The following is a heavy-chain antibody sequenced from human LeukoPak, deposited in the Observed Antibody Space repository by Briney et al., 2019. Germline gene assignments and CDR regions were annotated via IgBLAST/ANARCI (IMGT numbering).Heavy chain of an antibody. V-gene: IGHV3-7*01. CDR3: GRAGHRQKEF. CDR1: GFTFRSYW. Sequence: GGSLRLSCEASGFTFRSYWMTWVRQSPGKGLEWVAIIKPDGSDKFRVDSVKGRFTISRDNAKNSLYLQMSNLRAEDTAVYYCGRAGHRQKEFWGQGTLVTVSS. J-gene: IGHJ4*02. D-gene: IGHD3-10*01. CDR2: IKPDGSDK.